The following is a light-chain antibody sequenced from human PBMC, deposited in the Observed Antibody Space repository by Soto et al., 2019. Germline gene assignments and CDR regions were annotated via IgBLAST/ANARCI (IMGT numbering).Light chain of an antibody. CDR2: WAS. Sequence: DIVMTQSPDSLAVSLGERATINCKSSRSVLYSSNNKNYLAWYQQKPGQSPKLLIYWASTRESGVPDRFSGSGSGTYFTLTISSQQAEDVPVYYCQQYYSTPITFGQGTRLEIK. CDR3: QQYYSTPIT. CDR1: RSVLYSSNNKNY. V-gene: IGKV4-1*01. J-gene: IGKJ5*01.